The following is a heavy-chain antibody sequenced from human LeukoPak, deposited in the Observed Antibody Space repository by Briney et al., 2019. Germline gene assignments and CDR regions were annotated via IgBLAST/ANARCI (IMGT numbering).Heavy chain of an antibody. CDR3: ARDRGYYDSSPSASDI. J-gene: IGHJ3*02. D-gene: IGHD3-22*01. CDR2: IYYSGST. CDR1: GGSISSYY. Sequence: SETLSLTCTVSGGSISSYYWSWIRQPPGKGLEWIGYIYYSGSTNYNPSLKSRVTISVDTSKNQFSLKLSSVTAADTAVYYCARDRGYYDSSPSASDIWGQGTMVTVSS. V-gene: IGHV4-59*01.